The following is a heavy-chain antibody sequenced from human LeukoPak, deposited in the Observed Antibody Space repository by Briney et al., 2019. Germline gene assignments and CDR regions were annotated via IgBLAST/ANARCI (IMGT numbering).Heavy chain of an antibody. J-gene: IGHJ5*02. Sequence: GGSLRLSCATSGFTFSNYGMHWVRQAPGKGLEWVAVISNDGSNIQYADSAKGRFTISRDNSKNTVYLQMNSPRSEDTAVYYCAKDPYRVIVATGNYLDPWGQGTLVTVSS. V-gene: IGHV3-30*18. D-gene: IGHD2-21*01. CDR1: GFTFSNYG. CDR3: AKDPYRVIVATGNYLDP. CDR2: ISNDGSNI.